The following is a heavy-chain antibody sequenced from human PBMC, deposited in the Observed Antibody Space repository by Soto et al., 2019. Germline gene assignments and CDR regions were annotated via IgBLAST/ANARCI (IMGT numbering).Heavy chain of an antibody. CDR3: VRGRPRAVSILPLFDS. CDR2: IWFDGSRE. CDR1: GFTVSNIG. V-gene: IGHV3-33*01. Sequence: QVQLVESGGGVVQPGRSLRLSCVASGFTVSNIGMHWVRQAPGKGLEWVAVIWFDGSREYYADSVRGRFTISRDNSKNTLYLQMNSLRADDSGLYYCVRGRPRAVSILPLFDSWGQGALVTVSS. D-gene: IGHD6-25*01. J-gene: IGHJ4*02.